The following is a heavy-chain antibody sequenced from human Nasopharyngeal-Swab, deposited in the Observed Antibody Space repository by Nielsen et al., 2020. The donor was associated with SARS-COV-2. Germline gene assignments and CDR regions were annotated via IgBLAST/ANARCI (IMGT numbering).Heavy chain of an antibody. V-gene: IGHV1-46*01. D-gene: IGHD2-15*01. CDR3: ARDPADCSGGSCEAR. J-gene: IGHJ4*02. CDR2: INPSGVTT. Sequence: WVRQAPGQGLEWMGIINPSGVTTTYAQKFQGRVTMTRDTSTRAVYMELSSLRSEDTAVYYCARDPADCSGGSCEARWGQGTLVTVSS.